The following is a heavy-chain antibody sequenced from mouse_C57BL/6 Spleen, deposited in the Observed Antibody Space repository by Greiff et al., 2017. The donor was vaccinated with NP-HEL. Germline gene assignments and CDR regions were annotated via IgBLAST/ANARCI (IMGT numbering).Heavy chain of an antibody. CDR2: ISSGSSTI. Sequence: EVKLMESGGGLVKPGGSLKLSCAASGFTFSDYGMHWVRQAPEKGLEWVAYISSGSSTIYYADTVKGRFTIYRDNAKNTLFLKMTSLRSEDTAMYYCARPGYGSSYPFAYWGQGTLVTVSA. D-gene: IGHD1-1*01. CDR3: ARPGYGSSYPFAY. V-gene: IGHV5-17*01. CDR1: GFTFSDYG. J-gene: IGHJ3*01.